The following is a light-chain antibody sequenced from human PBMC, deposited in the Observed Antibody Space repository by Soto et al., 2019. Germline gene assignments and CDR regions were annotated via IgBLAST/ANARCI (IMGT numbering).Light chain of an antibody. CDR1: SSDVGGYNY. CDR2: DVS. J-gene: IGLJ3*02. CDR3: SSYTSSSTA. V-gene: IGLV2-14*01. Sequence: QSVLTPPASVSGSPGQSITISCTGTSSDVGGYNYVSWYQQHPGNAPKLMIYDVSNRPSGVSNRFSGSKSGNTASLTISGLQAEDEADYYCSSYTSSSTAFGGGTQLTVL.